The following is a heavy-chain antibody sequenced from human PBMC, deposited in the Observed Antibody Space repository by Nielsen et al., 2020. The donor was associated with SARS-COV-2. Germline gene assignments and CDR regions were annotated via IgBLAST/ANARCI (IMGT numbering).Heavy chain of an antibody. CDR1: GFTFSSYW. CDR2: INSDGSST. CDR3: ARGAWITGIDY. J-gene: IGHJ4*02. D-gene: IGHD1-20*01. Sequence: GESLKISCAASGFTFSSYWMHWDRQAPGKGLVWVSRINSDGSSTSYADSVKGRFTISRDNAKNTLYLQMNSLRAEDTAVYYCARGAWITGIDYWGQGTLVTVSS. V-gene: IGHV3-74*01.